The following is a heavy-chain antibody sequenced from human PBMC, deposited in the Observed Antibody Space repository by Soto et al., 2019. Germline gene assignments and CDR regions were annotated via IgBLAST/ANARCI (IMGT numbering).Heavy chain of an antibody. V-gene: IGHV3-7*01. CDR2: IKQDGSEK. CDR1: GFTFSSYW. J-gene: IGHJ6*02. D-gene: IGHD6-6*01. CDR3: ARDMSIAARLRYYYYGMDV. Sequence: EVQLVESGGGLVQPGGSLRLSCAASGFTFSSYWMSWVRQAPGKGLEWVANIKQDGSEKYYVDSVKGRVTISRDNAKNSLYLQMNSLRAEDTAVYYCARDMSIAARLRYYYYGMDVWGQGTTVTVSS.